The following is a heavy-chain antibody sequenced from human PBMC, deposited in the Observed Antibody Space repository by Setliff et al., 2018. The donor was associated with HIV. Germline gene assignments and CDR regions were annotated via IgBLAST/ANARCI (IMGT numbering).Heavy chain of an antibody. CDR3: ARDKRYRFPFDS. CDR1: GGSFSAYY. D-gene: IGHD2-2*02. J-gene: IGHJ4*02. Sequence: SETLSLTCAVYGGSFSAYYWSWIRQSPEMGLEWIAEISHTGSTKYNPSLGSRVTISPATSKNQFSLSLRSLSAADTAVYYCARDKRYRFPFDSWGQGTLVTVSS. V-gene: IGHV4-34*01. CDR2: ISHTGST.